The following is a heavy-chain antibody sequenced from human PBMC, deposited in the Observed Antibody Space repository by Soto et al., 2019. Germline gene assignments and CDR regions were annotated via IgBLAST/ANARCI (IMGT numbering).Heavy chain of an antibody. V-gene: IGHV3-74*01. Sequence: HPGGSLRLSCPASGCTFSSYWSHWVRQAPGKGLVWVSRINSDGSSTSYADSVKGRFTISRDNAKNTLYLQMNSLRAEDTAVYYCARGSDTIFGVVISYYYGMDVWGQGTTVTVSS. J-gene: IGHJ6*02. CDR2: INSDGSST. CDR1: GCTFSSYW. D-gene: IGHD3-3*01. CDR3: ARGSDTIFGVVISYYYGMDV.